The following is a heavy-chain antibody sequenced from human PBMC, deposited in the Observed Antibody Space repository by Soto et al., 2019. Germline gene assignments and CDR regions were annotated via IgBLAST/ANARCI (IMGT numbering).Heavy chain of an antibody. D-gene: IGHD5-18*01. V-gene: IGHV4-34*01. Sequence: SETLSLTCAVYGGSFSSYHWSWIRQTPGKGLEWIGEINHLTTTNYNPSLKSRVIISLDTPKNQFYLKLSSVTAADTAVYYCARGYDTALAPIFWGQGILVTVSS. CDR2: INHLTTT. J-gene: IGHJ4*02. CDR3: ARGYDTALAPIF. CDR1: GGSFSSYH.